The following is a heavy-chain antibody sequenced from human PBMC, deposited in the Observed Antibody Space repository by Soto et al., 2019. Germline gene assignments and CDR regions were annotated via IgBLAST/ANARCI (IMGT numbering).Heavy chain of an antibody. CDR2: IKSKTDGGTT. Sequence: EVQLVESGGGLVKPGGSLRLSCAASGFTFSNAWMNWVRQAPGKGLEWVGRIKSKTDGGTTDYAAPVKGRFTISRDDSKNTLYLQMNSLKTEDTAVYYCTTGGDGFTMIVVDNFDYWGQGTLVTVSS. D-gene: IGHD3-22*01. V-gene: IGHV3-15*07. CDR1: GFTFSNAW. J-gene: IGHJ4*02. CDR3: TTGGDGFTMIVVDNFDY.